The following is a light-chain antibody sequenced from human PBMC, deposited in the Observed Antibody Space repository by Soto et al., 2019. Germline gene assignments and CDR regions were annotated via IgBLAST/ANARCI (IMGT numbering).Light chain of an antibody. J-gene: IGLJ1*01. Sequence: QSVPTQPRSVSGSPGQSVTISCTGTSSDVGGDKYVAWYQQHPGKAPKLMIYDVTKRPSGVPDRFSGSKSGNTASLTISGLQAEDEADYYCCSYVGNYIYVFGTGTKLTV. V-gene: IGLV2-11*01. CDR2: DVT. CDR3: CSYVGNYIYV. CDR1: SSDVGGDKY.